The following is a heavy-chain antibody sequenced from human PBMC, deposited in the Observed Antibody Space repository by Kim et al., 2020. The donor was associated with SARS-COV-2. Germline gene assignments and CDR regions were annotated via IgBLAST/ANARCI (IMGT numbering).Heavy chain of an antibody. CDR3: AKDIQYSSAWNRYYYGMDV. CDR1: GFTFGDYA. J-gene: IGHJ6*02. Sequence: GGSLRLSCAASGFTFGDYAMHWVRQAPGKGREWVSGISWNGGNIDFADSVKGRFTISRDNAKNSLYLEMNSLRTEDTALYYCAKDIQYSSAWNRYYYGMDVWGQGTTVTVSS. CDR2: ISWNGGNI. D-gene: IGHD6-19*01. V-gene: IGHV3-9*01.